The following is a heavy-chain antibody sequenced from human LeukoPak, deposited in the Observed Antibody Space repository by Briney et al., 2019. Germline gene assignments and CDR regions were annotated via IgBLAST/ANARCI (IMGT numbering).Heavy chain of an antibody. Sequence: SVKVSCKASGGTFSSYAISWVRQAPGQGLERMGGIIPIFGTANYAQKFQGRVTITTDESTSTAYMELSSLRSEDTAVYYCARGYIAVAGIRDDYYMDVWGKGTTVTVSS. CDR1: GGTFSSYA. J-gene: IGHJ6*03. CDR2: IIPIFGTA. D-gene: IGHD6-19*01. V-gene: IGHV1-69*05. CDR3: ARGYIAVAGIRDDYYMDV.